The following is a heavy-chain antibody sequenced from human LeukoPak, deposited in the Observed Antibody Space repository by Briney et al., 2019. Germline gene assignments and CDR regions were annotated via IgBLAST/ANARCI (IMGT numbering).Heavy chain of an antibody. CDR3: AKDQRYDSSGPDY. CDR2: ISYDGSNK. Sequence: GGSLRLSCAASGFTFSSYGMHWVRQAPGKGLEWVAVISYDGSNKYYADSVKGRFTISRDNSKNTLYLQMNSLRAEDTAVYYCAKDQRYDSSGPDYWGQGTLVTVSS. D-gene: IGHD3-22*01. V-gene: IGHV3-30*18. J-gene: IGHJ4*02. CDR1: GFTFSSYG.